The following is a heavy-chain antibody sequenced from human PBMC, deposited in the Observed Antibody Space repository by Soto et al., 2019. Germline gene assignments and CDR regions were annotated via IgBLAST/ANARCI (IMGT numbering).Heavy chain of an antibody. Sequence: SETLSLTCAVYGGSFSGYYWSWIRQPPGKGLEWIGEINHSGSTNYNPSLKSRVTISVYXXKXXXXLKLXSXXAAXTAVYYCARPRNAAVGRFDYWGKGTLVTASS. V-gene: IGHV4-34*01. CDR1: GGSFSGYY. CDR2: INHSGST. D-gene: IGHD6-13*01. CDR3: ARPRNAAVGRFDY. J-gene: IGHJ4*02.